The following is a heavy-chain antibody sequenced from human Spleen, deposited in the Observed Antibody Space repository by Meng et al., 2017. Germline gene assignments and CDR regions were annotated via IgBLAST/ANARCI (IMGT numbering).Heavy chain of an antibody. J-gene: IGHJ3*02. V-gene: IGHV3-23*01. CDR1: GFTFDDYA. Sequence: GESLKISCAASGFTFDDYAMHWVRQAPGKGLEWVSVISGSGSTTYYADSVKGRFTISRDNSKNTLYLQMNSLRAEDTAVYYCAKEEQWLVLAAFDIWGQGTMVTVSS. D-gene: IGHD6-19*01. CDR3: AKEEQWLVLAAFDI. CDR2: ISGSGSTT.